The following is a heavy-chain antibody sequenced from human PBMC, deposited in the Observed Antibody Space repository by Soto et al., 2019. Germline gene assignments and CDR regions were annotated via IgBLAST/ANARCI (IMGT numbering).Heavy chain of an antibody. CDR2: ISGSGGST. J-gene: IGHJ6*03. Sequence: GGSLRLSCAASGFTFSSYAMSWVRQAPGKGLEWVSAISGSGGSTYYADSVKGRFTISRDNSKNTLYLQMNSLRAEDTAVYYCAKVYGERDILTGYYDRCYYMDVWGKGTTVTVSS. CDR1: GFTFSSYA. V-gene: IGHV3-23*01. CDR3: AKVYGERDILTGYYDRCYYMDV. D-gene: IGHD3-9*01.